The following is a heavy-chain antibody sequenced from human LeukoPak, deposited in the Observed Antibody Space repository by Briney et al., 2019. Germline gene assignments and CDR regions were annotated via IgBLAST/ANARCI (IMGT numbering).Heavy chain of an antibody. Sequence: ASVKVSCKASGYTFTSYDINWVRQATGQGLEWMGWMNPNSGNTGYAQKFQGRVTMTRNTSISTAYMELSNLRSEDTAVYYCARVRVYYYGMDVWGQGTTVTVSS. CDR2: MNPNSGNT. V-gene: IGHV1-8*01. CDR3: ARVRVYYYGMDV. CDR1: GYTFTSYD. J-gene: IGHJ6*02.